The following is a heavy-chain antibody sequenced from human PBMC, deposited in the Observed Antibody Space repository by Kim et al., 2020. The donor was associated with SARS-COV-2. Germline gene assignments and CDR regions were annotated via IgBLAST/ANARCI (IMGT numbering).Heavy chain of an antibody. CDR2: INHSGST. CDR1: GGSFSGYY. D-gene: IGHD3-10*01. Sequence: SQTLSLTCAVYGGSFSGYYWSWIRQPPGKGLEWIGEINHSGSTNYNPSLKSRVTISVDTSKNQFSLKLSSVTAADTAVYYCARGGRILHPGRGIGSWYFD. V-gene: IGHV4-34*01. CDR3: ARGGRILHPGRGIGSWYFD. J-gene: IGHJ2*01.